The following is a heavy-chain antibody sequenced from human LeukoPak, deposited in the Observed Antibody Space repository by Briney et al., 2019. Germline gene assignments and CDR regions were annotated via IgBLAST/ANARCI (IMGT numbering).Heavy chain of an antibody. D-gene: IGHD6-6*01. CDR1: GFTFSSHG. J-gene: IGHJ4*02. Sequence: PGRSLRLSCAASGFTFSSHGMHWVRQAPGKGLEWVAVISYDGSNKYYADSMKGRFTISRDNSKNTLYLEMNSLRAEDTAVYYCARHSSSSVFRPFYFDYWGQGTLVTVSS. CDR3: ARHSSSSVFRPFYFDY. V-gene: IGHV3-30*03. CDR2: ISYDGSNK.